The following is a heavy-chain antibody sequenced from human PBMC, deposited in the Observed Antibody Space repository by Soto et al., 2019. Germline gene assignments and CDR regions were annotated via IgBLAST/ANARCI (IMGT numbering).Heavy chain of an antibody. J-gene: IGHJ5*01. CDR2: IGGGDTDT. Sequence: DVQLLGSGGGLVQPGGSLTLSCAASRFTFSDFAMSWVRQAPGKGLEWVSCIGGGDTDTYYADSVKGRFTISRDNSKNTLYLQMDSLRDEDTAVYYCAKDAVPYNGKWDWFDSWGQGTLVIVSS. V-gene: IGHV3-23*01. D-gene: IGHD1-20*01. CDR1: RFTFSDFA. CDR3: AKDAVPYNGKWDWFDS.